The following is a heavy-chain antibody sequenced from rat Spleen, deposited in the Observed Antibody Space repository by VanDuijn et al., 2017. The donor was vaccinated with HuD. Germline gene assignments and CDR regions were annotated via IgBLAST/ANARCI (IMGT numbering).Heavy chain of an antibody. CDR2: IRYDGSGT. J-gene: IGHJ2*01. D-gene: IGHD1-10*01. Sequence: EVQLVESGGGLVQPGRSMKLSCAASGFSFSNYDMAWVRQAPKKGLEWVATIRYDGSGTNCRDSVKGRFTISRDNAKSTLNLQMDSLRSEDTATYYCARRGYNNYYSDYWGQGVVVTVSS. CDR1: GFSFSNYD. CDR3: ARRGYNNYYSDY. V-gene: IGHV5-7*01.